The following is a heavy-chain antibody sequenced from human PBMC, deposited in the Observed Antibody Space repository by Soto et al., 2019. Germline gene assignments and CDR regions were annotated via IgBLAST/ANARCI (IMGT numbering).Heavy chain of an antibody. V-gene: IGHV3-30-3*01. CDR1: GFTFDTYG. Sequence: PVGSLRLSCVASGFTFDTYGIHWVRQAPGKGLQWVALISYEGSNTYYADSVRGRFTISRDNSKNTLYLQMNTLRPEDTGLYYCARVTPGNNLYYFSGLDFWGQGTSVTVSS. D-gene: IGHD1-1*01. J-gene: IGHJ6*02. CDR2: ISYEGSNT. CDR3: ARVTPGNNLYYFSGLDF.